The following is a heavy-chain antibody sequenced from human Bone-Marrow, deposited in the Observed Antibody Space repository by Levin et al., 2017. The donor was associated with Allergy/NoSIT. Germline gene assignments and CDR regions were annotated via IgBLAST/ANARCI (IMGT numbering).Heavy chain of an antibody. J-gene: IGHJ6*02. D-gene: IGHD5-12*01. CDR3: VARSNGMDV. CDR1: EFIVSSNY. V-gene: IGHV3-66*01. Sequence: GGSLRLSCAASEFIVSSNYMSWVRQAPGKGLDWVSVIYSGGSAYYADSVKGRFTISRDNSKNTLYLQMNSLRAEDTAVNYCVARSNGMDVWGQGTTVTVS. CDR2: IYSGGSA.